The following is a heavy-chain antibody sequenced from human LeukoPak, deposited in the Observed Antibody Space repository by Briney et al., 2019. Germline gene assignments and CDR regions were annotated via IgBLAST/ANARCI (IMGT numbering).Heavy chain of an antibody. D-gene: IGHD1-26*01. CDR3: ARPLGRGGSYYGY. J-gene: IGHJ4*01. V-gene: IGHV3-48*04. Sequence: GGSLRLSCAASGFTFSTYSMNWVRQAPGKGLEWVSYISNSGDTMFYADSVKGRFTISRDNAKNSVYLQMNSLRAEDTGVYYCARPLGRGGSYYGYWGHGTLLTVSS. CDR1: GFTFSTYS. CDR2: ISNSGDTM.